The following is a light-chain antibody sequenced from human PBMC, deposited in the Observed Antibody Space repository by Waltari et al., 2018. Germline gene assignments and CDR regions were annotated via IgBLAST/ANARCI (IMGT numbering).Light chain of an antibody. CDR2: AAS. CDR1: QSISSY. J-gene: IGKJ3*01. V-gene: IGKV1-39*01. CDR3: QQRSNWPLT. Sequence: DIQMTQSPSSLSASVGDRVTITCRASQSISSYLNWYQQKPGKAPKLLIYAASSLQSGVPSRFSGSGSGTDFTLTISSLEPEDFAVYYCQQRSNWPLTFGPGTKVDIK.